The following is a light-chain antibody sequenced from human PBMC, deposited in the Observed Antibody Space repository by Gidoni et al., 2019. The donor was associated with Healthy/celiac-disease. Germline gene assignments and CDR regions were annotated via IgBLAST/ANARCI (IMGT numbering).Light chain of an antibody. CDR1: QSVNSSY. CDR3: QQYGSSPGT. CDR2: GAS. Sequence: IVLTHSPGTLSLSQGERATLSCRASQSVNSSYLACNQQKPGQAPRLRIYGASSRATGIPDRFSGSGSGTDFTLTISRLEPEDFAVYYCQQYGSSPGTFGPGTKVDIK. V-gene: IGKV3-20*01. J-gene: IGKJ3*01.